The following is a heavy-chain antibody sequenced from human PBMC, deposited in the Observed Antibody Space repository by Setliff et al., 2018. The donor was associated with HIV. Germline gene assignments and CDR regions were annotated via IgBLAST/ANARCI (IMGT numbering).Heavy chain of an antibody. CDR2: ISPDNANT. Sequence: ASVKVSCKASGYTFTDYFIHWVRQAPGQGLEWMGWISPDNANTRISQRFRGSVTMTRDRSINTAYMEFSGLTSDDTAVYYCARGGGSQWLAYYYYYYMDVWGKGTTVTVSS. D-gene: IGHD6-19*01. V-gene: IGHV1-2*02. CDR3: ARGGGSQWLAYYYYYYMDV. CDR1: GYTFTDYF. J-gene: IGHJ6*03.